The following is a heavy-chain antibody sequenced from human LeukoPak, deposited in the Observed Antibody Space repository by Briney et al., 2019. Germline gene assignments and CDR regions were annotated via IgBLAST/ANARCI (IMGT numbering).Heavy chain of an antibody. J-gene: IGHJ5*02. CDR1: GGSISSGDYY. Sequence: PSETLSLTCTVSGGSISSGDYYWSWIRQHPGKGLEWIGYSSYSGSTYHNPSLESRVTISVDTSKNQFSLKLRSVTAADTAVDYCAGDRRLAVADYNWFDPWGQGTLVTVSS. CDR3: AGDRRLAVADYNWFDP. D-gene: IGHD6-19*01. CDR2: SSYSGST. V-gene: IGHV4-31*03.